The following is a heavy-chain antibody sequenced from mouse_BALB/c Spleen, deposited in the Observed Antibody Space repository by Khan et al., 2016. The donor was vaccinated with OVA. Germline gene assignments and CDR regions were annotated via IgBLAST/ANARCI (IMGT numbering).Heavy chain of an antibody. V-gene: IGHV3-2*02. CDR3: ARDYGSSCLFFDY. CDR2: ITYSGST. CDR1: GYSITSDYA. D-gene: IGHD1-1*01. J-gene: IGHJ2*01. Sequence: EVQLQESGPGLVKPSQSLSLTCTVTGYSITSDYAWNWIRQFPGNKLELMAYITYSGSTGYNPYLNSRTSITRDTSTIQSFLQLNSVTTEDTATYYCARDYGSSCLFFDYWGQGTTLTVSA.